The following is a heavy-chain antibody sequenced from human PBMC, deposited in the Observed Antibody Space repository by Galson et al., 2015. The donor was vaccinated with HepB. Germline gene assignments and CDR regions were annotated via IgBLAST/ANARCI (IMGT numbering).Heavy chain of an antibody. Sequence: SLRLSCAASGFTFNNFALHWVRQSPGKGLEWVSLISHDTSLKQYADSVKGRFSISRDNSKQTLFLQMSSLRIDDTAVYYCAKEESLGGYPHLDSWGQGTLVTVSA. CDR2: ISHDTSLK. CDR3: AKEESLGGYPHLDS. J-gene: IGHJ4*02. CDR1: GFTFNNFA. V-gene: IGHV3-30*04. D-gene: IGHD3-22*01.